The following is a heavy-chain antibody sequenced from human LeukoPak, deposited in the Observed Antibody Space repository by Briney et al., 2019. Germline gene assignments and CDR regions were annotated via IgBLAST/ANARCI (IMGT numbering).Heavy chain of an antibody. Sequence: ASVKVSCEASGYTFTGYYMHWVRQAPGQGLEWMGWINPNSGGTNYAQKFQGRVTMTRDTSISTAYMELSRLRSDDTAVYYCARVWGIVVVPAAAFDPWGQGTLVTVSS. J-gene: IGHJ5*02. CDR1: GYTFTGYY. CDR3: ARVWGIVVVPAAAFDP. D-gene: IGHD2-2*01. V-gene: IGHV1-2*02. CDR2: INPNSGGT.